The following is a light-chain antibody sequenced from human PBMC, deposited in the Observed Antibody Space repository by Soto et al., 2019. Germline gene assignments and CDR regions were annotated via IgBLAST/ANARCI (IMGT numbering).Light chain of an antibody. Sequence: QSALTQPASVSGSPGQSITISCTGTSSDVGSYNLVSWYQQHPGKAPKLMIYEGSKRPSGVSNRFSGSKSGNTASLTISGLQAEDEADYYCSSYTSRSTGVFGTGTKVTVL. J-gene: IGLJ1*01. CDR2: EGS. V-gene: IGLV2-14*02. CDR1: SSDVGSYNL. CDR3: SSYTSRSTGV.